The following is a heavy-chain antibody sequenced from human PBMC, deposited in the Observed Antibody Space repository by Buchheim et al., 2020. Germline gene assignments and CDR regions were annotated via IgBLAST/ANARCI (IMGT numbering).Heavy chain of an antibody. D-gene: IGHD3-22*01. CDR1: AGFSITGNW. CDR3: ARDDYNRY. Sequence: EVQLVESGGALVQPGGSLRLSCVGSAGFSITGNWMHWVRQAPGKGLVWVSRSKNDGITATYADSVKGRFTTSRDNPQNTLYLQMNSLRVDDTAVYYCARDDYNRYWGQGTL. J-gene: IGHJ4*02. CDR2: SKNDGITA. V-gene: IGHV3-74*03.